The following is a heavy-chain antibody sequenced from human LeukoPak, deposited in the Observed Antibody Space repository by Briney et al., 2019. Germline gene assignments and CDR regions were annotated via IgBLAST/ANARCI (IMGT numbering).Heavy chain of an antibody. CDR3: AKEVDTAMVGLFDY. Sequence: GGSLRLSCVASGFIFSRYGMHWIRQAPGKGLEWLSYISSTSTSTTYADSVKGRFTISRDNSKNTLYVQMNSLRADDTAAYYCAKEVDTAMVGLFDYWGQGTLVTVSS. J-gene: IGHJ4*02. D-gene: IGHD5-18*01. V-gene: IGHV3-48*01. CDR1: GFIFSRYG. CDR2: ISSTSTST.